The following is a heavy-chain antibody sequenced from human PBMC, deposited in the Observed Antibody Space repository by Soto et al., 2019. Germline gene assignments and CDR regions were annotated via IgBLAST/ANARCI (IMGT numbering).Heavy chain of an antibody. CDR2: IYYSGST. Sequence: TLETLPLTCTVSGGSSSSYYWSWIRQPPGKGLEWIGYIYYSGSTNYNPSLKSRVTISVDTSKNQFSLKLSSVTAADTAVYYCARDTGYCSGGSCLNWFDPWGQGTLVTVS. D-gene: IGHD2-15*01. V-gene: IGHV4-59*01. J-gene: IGHJ5*02. CDR3: ARDTGYCSGGSCLNWFDP. CDR1: GGSSSSYY.